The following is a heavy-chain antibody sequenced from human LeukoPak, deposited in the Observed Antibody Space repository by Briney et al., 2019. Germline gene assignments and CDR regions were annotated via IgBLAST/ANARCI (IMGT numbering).Heavy chain of an antibody. V-gene: IGHV3-9*03. CDR2: ISWNSGSI. CDR3: AKGVRGYYDSSGYYFDY. CDR1: GFIFIHFW. J-gene: IGHJ4*02. D-gene: IGHD3-22*01. Sequence: GGSLRLSCEASGFIFIHFWMSWVRQAPGKGLEWVSGISWNSGSIGYADSVKGRFTISRDNAKNSLYLQMNSLRAEDMALYYCAKGVRGYYDSSGYYFDYWGQGTLVTVSS.